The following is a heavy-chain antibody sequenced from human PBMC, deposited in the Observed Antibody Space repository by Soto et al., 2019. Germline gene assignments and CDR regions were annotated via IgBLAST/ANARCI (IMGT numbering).Heavy chain of an antibody. CDR2: ISGSGSST. J-gene: IGHJ4*02. V-gene: IGHV3-23*01. D-gene: IGHD3-9*01. CDR3: AKTETFNGYYNAFDC. CDR1: GFSFSGYA. Sequence: LSCAVSGFSFSGYAVTWVRQAPGKGLEWVSAISGSGSSTYYADSVKGRFTISRDNSKNTVYLQMNSLSAGDTAVYYCAKTETFNGYYNAFDCWGLGTRVTVSS.